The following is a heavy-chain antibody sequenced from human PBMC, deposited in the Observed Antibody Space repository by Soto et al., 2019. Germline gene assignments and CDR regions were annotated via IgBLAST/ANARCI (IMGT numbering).Heavy chain of an antibody. V-gene: IGHV3-30-3*01. Sequence: QVQLVESGGGVVQPGRSLRLSCAASGFTFSYYTMHWVRQAPGKGLEWVALTAYDGSNKYYADSVRGRFSISRDNSKNTLYLQMNRLTPEDTAVYYCARDIVRSGSVPFDYWGQGALVTVSS. CDR1: GFTFSYYT. D-gene: IGHD1-26*01. CDR2: TAYDGSNK. CDR3: ARDIVRSGSVPFDY. J-gene: IGHJ4*02.